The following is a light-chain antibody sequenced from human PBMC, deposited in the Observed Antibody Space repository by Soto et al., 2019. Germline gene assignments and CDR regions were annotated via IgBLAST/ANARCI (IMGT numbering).Light chain of an antibody. V-gene: IGLV2-11*01. CDR2: DVR. Sequence: QSALTQPRSVSGSPGQSVTISCTGTSSDVGIYNYVSWYQQHPGKAPKLMIYDVRKRPSGVPGRFSGSKSGNTASLTISGLQAEDEAHYYCCSYAGNYYVFGTGTKVPVL. CDR3: CSYAGNYYV. CDR1: SSDVGIYNY. J-gene: IGLJ1*01.